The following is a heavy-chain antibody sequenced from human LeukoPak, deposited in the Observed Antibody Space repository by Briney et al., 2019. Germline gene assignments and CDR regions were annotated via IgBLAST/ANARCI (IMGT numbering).Heavy chain of an antibody. J-gene: IGHJ4*02. V-gene: IGHV3-30-3*02. D-gene: IGHD5-18*01. Sequence: GRSLRLSCAASGFTFSSYAMHWVRQAPGKGLEWVAVISYDGSNKYYADSVKGRLTISRDNSKNTLYLQMNSLRAEDTAVYYCAKSHLRGYSYGGNYWGQGTLVTVSS. CDR2: ISYDGSNK. CDR1: GFTFSSYA. CDR3: AKSHLRGYSYGGNY.